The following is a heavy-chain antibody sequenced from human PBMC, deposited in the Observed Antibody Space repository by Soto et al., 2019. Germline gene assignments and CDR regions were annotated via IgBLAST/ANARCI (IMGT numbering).Heavy chain of an antibody. CDR2: IYYSGTT. J-gene: IGHJ4*02. Sequence: QVQLQESGPGLVKPSQTLSLTCTVSGGSISSGGYYWSWIRQHPGKGLEWFGYIYYSGTTYYNPSLKSRVTISVDTSKNQFSLKLSSVTAADTAVYYCAGLPTYYFNSGGYPSPLYWGQGTLVTVSS. CDR1: GGSISSGGYY. V-gene: IGHV4-31*03. D-gene: IGHD3-22*01. CDR3: AGLPTYYFNSGGYPSPLY.